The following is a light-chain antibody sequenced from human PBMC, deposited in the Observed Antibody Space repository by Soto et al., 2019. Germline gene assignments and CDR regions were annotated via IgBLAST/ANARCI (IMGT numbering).Light chain of an antibody. CDR3: SSYTSSSTSVV. CDR1: SSDVGGYNY. J-gene: IGLJ2*01. CDR2: DVS. Sequence: QSVLTQPASVSGSPGQSITISCTGTSSDVGGYNYVSWYQQHPGKAPKLMIYDVSNRPSGVSNRFSGSKSRNTASLTISGLQAEDEADYYCSSYTSSSTSVVFVGGTKLTVL. V-gene: IGLV2-14*01.